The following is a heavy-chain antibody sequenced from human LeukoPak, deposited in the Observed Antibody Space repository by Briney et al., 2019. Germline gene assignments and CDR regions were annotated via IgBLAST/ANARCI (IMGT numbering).Heavy chain of an antibody. CDR1: GFTFSSYA. J-gene: IGHJ4*02. Sequence: GGSLRLSCAASGFTFSSYAMSWVRQAPGKGLEWVSAISGSGGSTYYADSVKGRFTISRDNSNSTLYLQMNSLRAEDTAVYYCAKGRSSGRPYYFDYWGQGTLVTVSS. CDR2: ISGSGGST. V-gene: IGHV3-23*01. CDR3: AKGRSSGRPYYFDY. D-gene: IGHD3-22*01.